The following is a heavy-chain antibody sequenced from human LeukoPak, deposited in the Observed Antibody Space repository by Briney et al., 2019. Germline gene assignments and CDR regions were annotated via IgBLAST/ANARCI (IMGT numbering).Heavy chain of an antibody. D-gene: IGHD7-27*01. J-gene: IGHJ4*02. Sequence: PSETLSLTCTVSGGSISSYYWSWIRQPRGKGLEWIGEINHSGSTNYNPSLKSRVTISVDTSKNQFSLKLSSVTAADTAVYYCATLSGAYWGQGTLITVSS. CDR2: INHSGST. CDR1: GGSISSYY. V-gene: IGHV4-34*01. CDR3: ATLSGAY.